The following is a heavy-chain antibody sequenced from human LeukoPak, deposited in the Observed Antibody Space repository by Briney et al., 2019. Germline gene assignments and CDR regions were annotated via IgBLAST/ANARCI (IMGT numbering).Heavy chain of an antibody. V-gene: IGHV3-15*07. J-gene: IGHJ4*02. CDR3: STAGTRPQFDY. CDR1: GFTFSNAW. CDR2: IKSKTDGGTT. Sequence: GGSLRLSCAASGFTFSNAWMTWVRQAPGKGLEWVGHIKSKTDGGTTDYAAPVKGRLTISRDDSKNTLYLQMNSLKTEDTAVYSCSTAGTRPQFDYWGQGTLVTVSS. D-gene: IGHD3-10*01.